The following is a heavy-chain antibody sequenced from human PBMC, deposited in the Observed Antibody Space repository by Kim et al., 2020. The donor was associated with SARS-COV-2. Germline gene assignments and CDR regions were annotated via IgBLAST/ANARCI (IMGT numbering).Heavy chain of an antibody. CDR3: ARSWKVVRGVTPYYYYGMDV. V-gene: IGHV3-30*01. J-gene: IGHJ6*02. Sequence: RFTISRDNSKNTLYLQMNSLRAEDTAVYYCARSWKVVRGVTPYYYYGMDVWGQGTTVTVSS. D-gene: IGHD3-10*01.